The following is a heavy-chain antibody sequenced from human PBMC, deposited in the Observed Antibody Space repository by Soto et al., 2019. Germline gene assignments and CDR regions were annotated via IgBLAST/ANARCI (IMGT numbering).Heavy chain of an antibody. Sequence: QVQLQQWGAGLLKPSETLSLRCVVNSGSFSGYYWTWVRQPPGKGLEWMGEISDRGSSNYKPSLSSRVTMSADTSKKQFSLGLSSVTAADTALYFCARGYESSRRYLPLLDYWGQGTLVTVSS. J-gene: IGHJ4*02. CDR3: ARGYESSRRYLPLLDY. CDR1: SGSFSGYY. D-gene: IGHD3-22*01. V-gene: IGHV4-34*01. CDR2: ISDRGSS.